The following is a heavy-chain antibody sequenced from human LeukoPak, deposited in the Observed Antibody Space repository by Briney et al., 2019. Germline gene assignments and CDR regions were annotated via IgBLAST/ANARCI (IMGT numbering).Heavy chain of an antibody. Sequence: GGSLRLSCAASGFDFGDSVMHWVRQAPGKGLEWVAVISYDGSNKYYADSVKGRFTISRDNAKNSLYLQMNSLRAEDTAVYYCARVGEIVVVDYWGQGTLVTVSS. V-gene: IGHV3-30-3*01. CDR3: ARVGEIVVVDY. J-gene: IGHJ4*02. D-gene: IGHD3-22*01. CDR1: GFDFGDSV. CDR2: ISYDGSNK.